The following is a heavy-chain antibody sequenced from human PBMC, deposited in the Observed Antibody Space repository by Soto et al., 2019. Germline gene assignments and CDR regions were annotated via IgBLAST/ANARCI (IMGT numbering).Heavy chain of an antibody. J-gene: IGHJ4*02. V-gene: IGHV3-74*01. CDR2: VNSDESST. D-gene: IGHD2-21*02. CDR3: VCFECGRTAVVTAMEANGY. Sequence: HPGGSLRLSCAASGFTFRSYWMHWVRQGPGKGLVWVSRVNSDESSTSYADSVKGRFTISRDNAKNTLYLQMSSLRVEDTALYYCVCFECGRTAVVTAMEANGYWGQGTLV. CDR1: GFTFRSYW.